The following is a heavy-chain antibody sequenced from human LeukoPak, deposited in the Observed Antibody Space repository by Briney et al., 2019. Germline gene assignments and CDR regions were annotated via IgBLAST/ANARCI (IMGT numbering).Heavy chain of an antibody. CDR2: INPNSGGT. Sequence: ASVKVSCKVSGYTLTELSMHWVRQAPGQGLEWMGWINPNSGGTNYAQKFQGRVTMTRDTSISTAYMELSRLRSDDTAVYYCARIVVPTYWFDPWGQGTLVTVSS. J-gene: IGHJ5*02. CDR3: ARIVVPTYWFDP. V-gene: IGHV1-2*02. D-gene: IGHD2-2*01. CDR1: GYTLTELS.